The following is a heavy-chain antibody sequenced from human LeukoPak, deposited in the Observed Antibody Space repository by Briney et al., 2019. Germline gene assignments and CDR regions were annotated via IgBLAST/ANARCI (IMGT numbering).Heavy chain of an antibody. J-gene: IGHJ6*03. CDR3: ARGRYSGCYYYMDV. CDR2: INHSGST. D-gene: IGHD5-12*01. V-gene: IGHV4-34*01. CDR1: GGSFSGYY. Sequence: SETLSLTCAVYGGSFSGYYWSWIRQPPGKGLEWIAKINHSGSTNYNPSLKSRVTISVDTSKNQFFLKLSSVTAADTAVYYCARGRYSGCYYYMDVWGKGTTVTVSS.